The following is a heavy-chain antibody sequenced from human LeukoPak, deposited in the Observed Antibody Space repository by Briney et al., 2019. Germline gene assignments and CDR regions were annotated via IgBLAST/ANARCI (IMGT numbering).Heavy chain of an antibody. CDR1: GGSISTGGFF. J-gene: IGHJ6*02. CDR2: IYYSGAT. D-gene: IGHD2-15*01. Sequence: PSQTLSLTCTVSGGSISTGGFFWTWIRQHPGKGLEWIGYIYYSGATSYNPSLQSRLTMPVDTSKNQFSLKLSSVTAADTAVYYCALGYCGGGNCPYYSYGMDVWGQGTTVTVSS. CDR3: ALGYCGGGNCPYYSYGMDV. V-gene: IGHV4-31*03.